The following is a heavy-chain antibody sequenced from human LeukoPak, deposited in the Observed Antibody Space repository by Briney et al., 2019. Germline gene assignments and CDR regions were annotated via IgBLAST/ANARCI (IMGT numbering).Heavy chain of an antibody. J-gene: IGHJ4*02. V-gene: IGHV3-7*01. CDR1: GFTFSRYW. CDR2: IKQDGSEK. Sequence: GGSLRLSCAASGFTFSRYWMSWVRQAPGKGLEWVANIKQDGSEKDYVDSVKGRFTISRDNAKNSLYLQMTSLTAEDTAVYYCARFALKTPPTDWGQGTLVTVSS. CDR3: ARFALKTPPTD.